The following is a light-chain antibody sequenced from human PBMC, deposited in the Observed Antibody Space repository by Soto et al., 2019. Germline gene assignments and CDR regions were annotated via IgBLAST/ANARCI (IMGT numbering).Light chain of an antibody. CDR2: GAS. Sequence: EIVMTQSPATLSVSPGERATLSCRASQSIYSNLAWYQQKPGQAPRLVIYGASTRATGIPVRFSGSGYGTEFTLTVSSLQSEDFAVYYCQQYNSWPLTFGGGTKVEIK. CDR3: QQYNSWPLT. V-gene: IGKV3-15*01. J-gene: IGKJ4*01. CDR1: QSIYSN.